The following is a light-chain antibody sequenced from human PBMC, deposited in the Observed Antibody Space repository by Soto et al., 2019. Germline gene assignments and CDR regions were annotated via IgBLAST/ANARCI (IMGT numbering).Light chain of an antibody. Sequence: EIVMTQSPATLSVSPGGRATLSCRASQTISGTLAWYQQKPGQAPRLLIHGASTRAPGSPARFSGSGSGTDFTLTISSLQSEDFAVYYCQQYDNWPWTFGQGTKVDIK. CDR2: GAS. V-gene: IGKV3-15*01. CDR3: QQYDNWPWT. J-gene: IGKJ1*01. CDR1: QTISGT.